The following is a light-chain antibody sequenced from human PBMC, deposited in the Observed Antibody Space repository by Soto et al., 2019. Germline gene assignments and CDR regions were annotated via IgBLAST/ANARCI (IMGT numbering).Light chain of an antibody. CDR2: TND. V-gene: IGLV1-44*01. Sequence: QSVLTQPPSASGTPEQRVTISCSGSSSNIGSNTVKWYQQLPGTAPKLLIYTNDQRPSGVPDRFSGSNSGTSASLAISGLQSEDEADYYCAAWDDSLNGVAFGGGTKLTVL. CDR1: SSNIGSNT. J-gene: IGLJ2*01. CDR3: AAWDDSLNGVA.